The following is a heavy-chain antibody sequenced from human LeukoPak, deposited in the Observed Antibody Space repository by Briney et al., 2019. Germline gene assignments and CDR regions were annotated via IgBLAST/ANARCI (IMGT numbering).Heavy chain of an antibody. CDR3: AKLKYYDFWSGYYGDY. J-gene: IGHJ4*02. Sequence: GGSLRLSCAASGFTFSSYSMNWVRQAPGKGLEWVSAISGSGGSTYYADSVKGRFTISRDNSKNTLYLQMNSLRAEDTAVYYCAKLKYYDFWSGYYGDYWGQGTLVTVSS. CDR1: GFTFSSYS. CDR2: ISGSGGST. D-gene: IGHD3-3*01. V-gene: IGHV3-23*01.